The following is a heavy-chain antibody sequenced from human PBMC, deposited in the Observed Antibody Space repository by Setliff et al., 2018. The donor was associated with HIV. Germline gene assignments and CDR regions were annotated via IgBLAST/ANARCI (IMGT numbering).Heavy chain of an antibody. CDR3: ARGRPLSSTWYGAFDY. J-gene: IGHJ4*02. V-gene: IGHV4-39*02. CDR2: VNHGGTA. D-gene: IGHD6-13*01. Sequence: SETLSLTCTVSGGSISSSSYYWTWIRQSPGKGLEWIGEVNHGGTAIYDLSLESRVTISLDTPKNQFSLRLNSVTAADTAVYYCARGRPLSSTWYGAFDYWGQGSLVTVS. CDR1: GGSISSSSYY.